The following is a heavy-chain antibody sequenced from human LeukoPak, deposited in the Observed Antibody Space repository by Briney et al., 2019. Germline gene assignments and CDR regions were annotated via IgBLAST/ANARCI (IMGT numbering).Heavy chain of an antibody. CDR1: GDSTSSSTYY. D-gene: IGHD5-12*01. V-gene: IGHV4-39*01. CDR2: IYGSGTT. CDR3: ATHRRSGSGGSENAFEI. Sequence: SETLSLTCTVSGDSTSSSTYYWDWIRQAPGKGLEWIGNIYGSGTTHYNPSLKSRVTIPGDTPKNQFSLKLNSVTAADTAIYYCATHRRSGSGGSENAFEIWGQGTMVTVSS. J-gene: IGHJ3*02.